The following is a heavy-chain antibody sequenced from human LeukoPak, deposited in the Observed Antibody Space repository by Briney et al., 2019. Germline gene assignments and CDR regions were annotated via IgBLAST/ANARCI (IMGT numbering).Heavy chain of an antibody. CDR2: IIPIFGDT. J-gene: IGHJ5*02. CDR3: AGGGLWFGELPFDP. D-gene: IGHD3-10*01. CDR1: GGTFSSYA. Sequence: SVKVSCKASGGTFSSYAISWVRQAPGQGLEWMGRIIPIFGDTNYAQKFRGRVTMTTDTSTSTAYMELRSLRSDDTAVYYCAGGGLWFGELPFDPWGQGTLVTVSS. V-gene: IGHV1-69*04.